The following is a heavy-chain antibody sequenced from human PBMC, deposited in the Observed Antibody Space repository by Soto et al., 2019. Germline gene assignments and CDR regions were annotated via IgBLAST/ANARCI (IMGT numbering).Heavy chain of an antibody. V-gene: IGHV3-9*01. CDR3: ARSPSNVKAYYFDY. Sequence: GGSLRLSCAASGFTFDDYAMHWVRQAPGKGLEWVSGISWNSGSIGYADSVKGRFTISRDNAKNSLYLQMNSLRAEGTALYYCARSPSNVKAYYFDYWGQGTLVTVSS. CDR1: GFTFDDYA. J-gene: IGHJ4*02. CDR2: ISWNSGSI. D-gene: IGHD1-1*01.